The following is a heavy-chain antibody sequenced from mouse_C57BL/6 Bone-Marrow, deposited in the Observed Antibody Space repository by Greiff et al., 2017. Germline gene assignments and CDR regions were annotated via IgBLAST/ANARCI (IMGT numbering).Heavy chain of an antibody. D-gene: IGHD2-3*01. J-gene: IGHJ2*01. CDR1: GFNIKDDY. CDR2: IDPEIGDT. V-gene: IGHV14-4*01. Sequence: VQLKESGAELVRPGASVKLSCTASGFNIKDDYLHWVKQRPEQGLEWIGWIDPEIGDTEYASKFQGKATITSATSSNTAYLQLSRLTSEDTAVYYCSSFDGNYFDFWGQGTPLTVAS. CDR3: SSFDGNYFDF.